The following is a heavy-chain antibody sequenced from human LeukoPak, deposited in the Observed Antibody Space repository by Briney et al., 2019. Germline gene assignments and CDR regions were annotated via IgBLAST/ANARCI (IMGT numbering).Heavy chain of an antibody. V-gene: IGHV4-59*01. CDR2: IYYSGST. Sequence: ASETLSLTCTVSGGSISSYYWSWIRQPPGKGLEWIGYIYYSGSTNYNPSLKSRVTISVDTSKNQFSLKLSSVTAADTAVYYCARTEGNYYYMDVWGKGTTVTVSS. J-gene: IGHJ6*03. CDR1: GGSISSYY. CDR3: ARTEGNYYYMDV. D-gene: IGHD3-10*01.